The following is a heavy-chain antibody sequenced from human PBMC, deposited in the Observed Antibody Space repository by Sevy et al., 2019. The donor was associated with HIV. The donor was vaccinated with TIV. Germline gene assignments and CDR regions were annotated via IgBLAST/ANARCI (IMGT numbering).Heavy chain of an antibody. J-gene: IGHJ5*02. Sequence: GGSLRLSCAASGFTFSSYGMHWVRQAPGKGLEWVAVIWYDGSNKYYADSVKGRFTISRDNSKNTLYLQMNSLRAEDTAVYYCARDPRRGLTTVVTNWFYPWGQGTLVTVSS. CDR3: ARDPRRGLTTVVTNWFYP. CDR2: IWYDGSNK. D-gene: IGHD4-17*01. CDR1: GFTFSSYG. V-gene: IGHV3-33*01.